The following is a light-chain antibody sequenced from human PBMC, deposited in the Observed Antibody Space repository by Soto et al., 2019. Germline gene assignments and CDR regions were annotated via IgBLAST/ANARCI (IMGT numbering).Light chain of an antibody. J-gene: IGKJ1*01. Sequence: DIPLTQSPSFMSASVGDRVTITCRASQGISSYLAWYQQKPGKAPKLLIYATSTLQSGVPSRFSGSGYGTEFTLTLSSLQPEEFATYYFQQLNSYPRAFGQGTKVEIK. CDR3: QQLNSYPRA. CDR1: QGISSY. CDR2: ATS. V-gene: IGKV1-9*01.